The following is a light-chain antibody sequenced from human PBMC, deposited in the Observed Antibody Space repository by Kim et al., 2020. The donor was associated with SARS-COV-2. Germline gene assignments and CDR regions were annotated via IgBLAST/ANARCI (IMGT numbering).Light chain of an antibody. CDR3: QSYDSSTHVV. CDR2: EDN. CDR1: SGSIASNY. V-gene: IGLV6-57*03. J-gene: IGLJ2*01. Sequence: TVTHSCTRSSGSIASNYVQWYQQRPGSAPTTVIYEDNQRPSGVPDRFSGSIDSSSNSASLTISGLKTEDEADYCCQSYDSSTHVVFGGGTQLTVL.